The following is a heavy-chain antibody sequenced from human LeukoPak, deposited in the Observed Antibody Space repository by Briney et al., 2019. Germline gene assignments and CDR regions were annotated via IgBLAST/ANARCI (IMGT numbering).Heavy chain of an antibody. Sequence: NPSETLSLTCAVSGGSISSGGYSWSWIQQPPGKGLEWIGYIYHSGSTYYNPSLKSRVTISVDRSKNQFSLKLSSVTAADTAVYYCARSSYEDAFDIWGQGTMVTVSS. V-gene: IGHV4-30-2*01. CDR1: GGSISSGGYS. CDR3: ARSSYEDAFDI. CDR2: IYHSGST. D-gene: IGHD5-12*01. J-gene: IGHJ3*02.